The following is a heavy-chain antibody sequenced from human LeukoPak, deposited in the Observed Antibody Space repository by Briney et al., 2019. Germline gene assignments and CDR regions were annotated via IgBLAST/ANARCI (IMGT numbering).Heavy chain of an antibody. D-gene: IGHD3-10*01. CDR3: ARGQRGTMVRGVIIK. CDR1: GFTFSSYW. J-gene: IGHJ4*02. CDR2: IKIDGSST. Sequence: GGSLRLSCAASGFTFSSYWMHWVRQAPGKGLVWVSHIKIDGSSTSYADSVKGRFTISRDNAKNSLYLQMNSLRAEDTAVYYCARGQRGTMVRGVIIKWGQGTLVTVSS. V-gene: IGHV3-74*01.